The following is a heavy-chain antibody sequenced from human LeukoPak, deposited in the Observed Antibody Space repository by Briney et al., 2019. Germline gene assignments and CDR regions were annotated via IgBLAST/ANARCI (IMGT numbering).Heavy chain of an antibody. V-gene: IGHV1-69*13. CDR1: GGTFSSYA. D-gene: IGHD5-12*01. CDR3: ARDAGYGGYLYYFDY. CDR2: IIPIFGTA. J-gene: IGHJ4*02. Sequence: SVTVSCKASGGTFSSYAISWVRQAPGQGLEWMGGIIPIFGTANYAQKFQGRVTITADESTSTAYMELSSLRSEDTAVYYCARDAGYGGYLYYFDYWGQGTLVTVSS.